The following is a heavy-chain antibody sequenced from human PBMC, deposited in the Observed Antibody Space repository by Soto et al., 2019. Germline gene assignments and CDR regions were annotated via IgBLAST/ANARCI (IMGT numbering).Heavy chain of an antibody. Sequence: GGSLRLSCAASGFTFSSYGMHWVRQAPGKGLEWVAVISYDGSNKYYADSVKGRFTISRDNSKNTLYLQMNSLRAEDTAVYYCAKDIGRRYFDWATDYYYYGMDVWGQGTTVTVSS. CDR1: GFTFSSYG. D-gene: IGHD3-9*01. J-gene: IGHJ6*02. CDR3: AKDIGRRYFDWATDYYYYGMDV. CDR2: ISYDGSNK. V-gene: IGHV3-30*18.